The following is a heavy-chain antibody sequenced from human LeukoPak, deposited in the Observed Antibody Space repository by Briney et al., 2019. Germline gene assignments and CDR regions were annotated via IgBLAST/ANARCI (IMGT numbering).Heavy chain of an antibody. Sequence: SETLSLTCTVSGGSISSYYWSWIRQPAGKGLEWIGRIYTSGSTNYNPSLKSRVTMSVDTSKNQFSLKLSSVTAADAAVYYCARENYDILTGYPHFDYWGQGTLVTVSS. CDR1: GGSISSYY. CDR3: ARENYDILTGYPHFDY. V-gene: IGHV4-4*07. D-gene: IGHD3-9*01. J-gene: IGHJ4*02. CDR2: IYTSGST.